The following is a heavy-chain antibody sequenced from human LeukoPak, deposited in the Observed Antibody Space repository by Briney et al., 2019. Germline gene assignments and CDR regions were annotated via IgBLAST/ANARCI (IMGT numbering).Heavy chain of an antibody. CDR1: GYTFTDYY. Sequence: ASVKVSCKASGYTFTDYYIHWVRQAPGQGLEWMGWINPKSGGTHYAQKFQGRVTVTRDTSISTAYMELGRLTSDDTAVYYCARDPSGSCSGGTCYVNWFDPWGQGTLVTVSS. CDR3: ARDPSGSCSGGTCYVNWFDP. V-gene: IGHV1-2*02. CDR2: INPKSGGT. D-gene: IGHD2-15*01. J-gene: IGHJ5*02.